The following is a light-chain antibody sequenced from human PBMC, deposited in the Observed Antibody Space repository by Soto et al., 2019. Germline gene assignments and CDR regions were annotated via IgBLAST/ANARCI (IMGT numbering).Light chain of an antibody. CDR3: QQYTGPPTT. CDR2: DAS. J-gene: IGKJ5*01. CDR1: QSVSSY. Sequence: EIVLTQSPGTLSLSPGESATLYCGASQSVSSYLAWYQQKPGQAPRLLIYDASNRATGIPARFSGSGSGTDFTLTISSLEPEDFAVYFCQQYTGPPTTFGQGTRLE. V-gene: IGKV3-11*01.